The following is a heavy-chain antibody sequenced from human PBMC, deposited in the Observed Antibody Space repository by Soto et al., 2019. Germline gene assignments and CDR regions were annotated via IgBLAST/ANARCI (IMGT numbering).Heavy chain of an antibody. Sequence: PSQTLSLTCAISGDSVSSNSAAWNWIRQSPSRGLEWQGRTYYRSKWYNDYAVSVKSRITINPDTSKNQFSLQLNSVTPEDTAVYYCAISSSSWYPRTWDWFDPWGQGTLVTVSS. CDR3: AISSSSWYPRTWDWFDP. CDR1: GDSVSSNSAA. D-gene: IGHD6-13*01. CDR2: TYYRSKWYN. V-gene: IGHV6-1*01. J-gene: IGHJ5*02.